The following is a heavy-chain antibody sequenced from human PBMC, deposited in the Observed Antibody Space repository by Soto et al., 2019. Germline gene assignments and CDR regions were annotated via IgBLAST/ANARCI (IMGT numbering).Heavy chain of an antibody. CDR3: ARGAYCSSTSCYSIGVYYYYGMDV. CDR1: GGTFSSYA. Sequence: SVKVSCKASGGTFSSYAISWVRQAPGQGLEWMGGIIPIFGTANYAQKFQGRVTITADESTSTAYMELSSLRSEDTAVYYCARGAYCSSTSCYSIGVYYYYGMDVWGRGTTVTVSS. CDR2: IIPIFGTA. D-gene: IGHD2-2*01. J-gene: IGHJ6*02. V-gene: IGHV1-69*13.